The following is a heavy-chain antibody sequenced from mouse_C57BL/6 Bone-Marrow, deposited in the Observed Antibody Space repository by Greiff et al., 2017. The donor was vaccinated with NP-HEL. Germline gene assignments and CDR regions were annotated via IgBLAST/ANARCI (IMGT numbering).Heavy chain of an antibody. D-gene: IGHD2-3*01. J-gene: IGHJ4*01. V-gene: IGHV1-42*01. CDR3: ARSDDGYPLYYAMDY. CDR1: GYSFTGYY. Sequence: EVQLQQSGPELVKPGASVKISCKASGYSFTGYYMNWVKQSPEKSLEWIGEINPSTGGTTYNQKFKAKATLTVDKSSSTAYMQLKSLTSEDSAVYYCARSDDGYPLYYAMDYWGQGTSVTVSS. CDR2: INPSTGGT.